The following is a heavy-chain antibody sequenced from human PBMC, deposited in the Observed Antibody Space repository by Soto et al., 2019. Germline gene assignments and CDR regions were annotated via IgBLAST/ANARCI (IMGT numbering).Heavy chain of an antibody. J-gene: IGHJ4*02. D-gene: IGHD1-1*01. Sequence: ASVKFSCKASGYTFTSYDINWVRQATGQGLEWMGGMIPIFGTASYAQKFQGRVTVTADESTSTAYMELSSLRSEDTAVYYCARDSFRERLGFDYWGQGTLVTVSS. CDR1: GYTFTSYD. CDR3: ARDSFRERLGFDY. CDR2: MIPIFGTA. V-gene: IGHV1-69*13.